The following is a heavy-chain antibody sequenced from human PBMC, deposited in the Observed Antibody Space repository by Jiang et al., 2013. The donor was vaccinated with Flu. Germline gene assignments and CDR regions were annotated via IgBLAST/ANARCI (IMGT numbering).Heavy chain of an antibody. D-gene: IGHD4-23*01. CDR3: ARDLFDGPTVVGAFDI. J-gene: IGHJ3*02. CDR1: GFTFSSYS. CDR2: ISSSSSYI. Sequence: RLSCAASGFTFSSYSMNWVRQAPGKGLEWVSSISSSSSYIYYADSVKGRFTISRDNAKNSLYLQMNSLRAEDTAVYYCARDLFDGPTVVGAFDIWGQGTMVTVSS. V-gene: IGHV3-21*01.